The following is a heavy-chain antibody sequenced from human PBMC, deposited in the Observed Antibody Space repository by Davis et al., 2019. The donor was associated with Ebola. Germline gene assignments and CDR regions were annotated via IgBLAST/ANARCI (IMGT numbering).Heavy chain of an antibody. CDR2: INNNNGYT. V-gene: IGHV1-18*01. D-gene: IGHD3-9*01. Sequence: ASVKVSCKASGYTFTNYGITWVRQAPGQGLEWMGWINNNNGYTNYAQKLQGRVTMTTDTSTTTANMELRSLRSDDTAVYYCARVDFDWNRFDPWGQGTLVTVSS. J-gene: IGHJ5*02. CDR1: GYTFTNYG. CDR3: ARVDFDWNRFDP.